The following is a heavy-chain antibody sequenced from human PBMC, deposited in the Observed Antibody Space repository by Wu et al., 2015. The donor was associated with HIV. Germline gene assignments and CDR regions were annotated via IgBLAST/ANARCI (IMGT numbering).Heavy chain of an antibody. Sequence: QVQLVQSGDEVKNPGASVEVSCKASGFDFNSHVISWVRQAPGQGLEWMGWVNPTSGGTNYAEKFQGGVTMTRDTSITTAYLELTSLTADNTAVYFCAKFREATVETGDDVFDIWGQGTMITVSS. V-gene: IGHV1-2*02. CDR3: AKFREATVETGDDVFDI. J-gene: IGHJ3*02. CDR1: GFDFNSHV. D-gene: IGHD4-17*01. CDR2: VNPTSGGT.